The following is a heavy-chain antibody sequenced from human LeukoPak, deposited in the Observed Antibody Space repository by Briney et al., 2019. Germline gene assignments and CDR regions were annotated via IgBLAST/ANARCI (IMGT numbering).Heavy chain of an antibody. V-gene: IGHV4-38-2*01. CDR2: IYHSGST. CDR1: GYSISSGYY. D-gene: IGHD2-2*02. CDR3: ASPKYCSSTSCYIRDARYFQH. J-gene: IGHJ1*01. Sequence: SETLSLTCAVSGYSISSGYYWGWIRQPPGKGLEWIGSIYHSGSTYYNPSLKSRVTISVDTSKNQFSLKLSSVTAADTAVYYCASPKYCSSTSCYIRDARYFQHWGQGTLVTVSS.